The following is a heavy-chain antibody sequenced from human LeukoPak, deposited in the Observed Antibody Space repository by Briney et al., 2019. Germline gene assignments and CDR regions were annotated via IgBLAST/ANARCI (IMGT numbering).Heavy chain of an antibody. CDR2: INHSGST. D-gene: IGHD2-2*01. CDR1: GGSLSGYY. V-gene: IGHV4-34*01. Sequence: KSSETLSLTCAVYGGSLSGYYWSWIRQPPGKGLEWIGEINHSGSTNYNPSLKSRVTISVDTSKNQFSLKLSSVAAADTAVYYCARGPRLSYCSSTSCSGVARSLDYWGQGTLVTVSS. CDR3: ARGPRLSYCSSTSCSGVARSLDY. J-gene: IGHJ4*02.